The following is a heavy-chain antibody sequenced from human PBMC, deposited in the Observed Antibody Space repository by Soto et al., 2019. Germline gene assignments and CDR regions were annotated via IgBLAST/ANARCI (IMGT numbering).Heavy chain of an antibody. D-gene: IGHD3-22*01. CDR2: IYYSGST. CDR1: GGSISSGGYY. CDR3: GAYYYDSPDY. J-gene: IGHJ4*02. Sequence: QVQLQESGPGLVKPSQTLSLTCTVSGGSISSGGYYWSWIRQHPGKGLEWIGYIYYSGSTYYNPSLKIQVTISVDTSKNQFALNLSSVTAADTAVYYCGAYYYDSPDYWGQGTLVTVSS. V-gene: IGHV4-31*01.